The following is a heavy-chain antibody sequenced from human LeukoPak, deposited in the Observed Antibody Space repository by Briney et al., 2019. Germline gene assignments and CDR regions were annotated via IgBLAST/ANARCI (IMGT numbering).Heavy chain of an antibody. D-gene: IGHD7-27*01. V-gene: IGHV3-30-3*01. CDR3: AREWKLGIVKYFDY. CDR1: GFIFTNFA. Sequence: PGRSLRLSCAASGFIFTNFAMHWVRQAPGKGLEWVAVISYDGSNKYYADSVKGRFTISRDNSKNTLYLQMNSLRAEDTAVYYCAREWKLGIVKYFDYWGQGTLVTVSS. CDR2: ISYDGSNK. J-gene: IGHJ4*02.